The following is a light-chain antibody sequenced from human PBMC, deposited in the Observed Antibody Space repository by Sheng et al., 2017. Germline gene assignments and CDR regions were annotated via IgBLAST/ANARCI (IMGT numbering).Light chain of an antibody. CDR3: QQRSNWRWHT. CDR1: QSVSSY. V-gene: IGKV3-11*01. J-gene: IGKJ2*01. Sequence: EIVLTQSPATLSLSPGERATLSCRASQSVSSYLAWYQQKPGQAPRLLIYDASNRATGIPARFSGSGSGTDFTLTISSLEPEDFAVYYCQQRSNWRWHTFGQGTKLEI. CDR2: DAS.